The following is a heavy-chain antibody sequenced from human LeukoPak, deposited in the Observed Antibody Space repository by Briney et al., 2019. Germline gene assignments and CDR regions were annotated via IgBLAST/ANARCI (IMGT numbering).Heavy chain of an antibody. D-gene: IGHD4-17*01. V-gene: IGHV1-69*13. CDR2: IIPIFGTA. CDR1: GGTFSSYA. CDR3: ARLEITTVTTSDY. Sequence: ASVKVSCEASGGTFSSYAISWVRQAPGQGLEWMGGIIPIFGTANYAQKFQGRVTITADESTSTAYMELSSLRSEDTAVYYCARLEITTVTTSDYWGQGTLVTVSS. J-gene: IGHJ4*02.